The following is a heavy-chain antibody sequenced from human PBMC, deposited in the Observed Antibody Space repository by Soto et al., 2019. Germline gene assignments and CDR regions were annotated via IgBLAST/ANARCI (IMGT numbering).Heavy chain of an antibody. J-gene: IGHJ5*02. CDR2: IYYSGST. Sequence: PSETLSLTCTVSGGSISSTTYFWGCIRQPPGKGLEWIGSIYYSGSTYYNPSLKSRVTVSVDTSKNQFSLNLSSVTAADTAVYYCARWGIAVNWFDPWGQGTLVIVSS. CDR3: ARWGIAVNWFDP. D-gene: IGHD6-19*01. CDR1: GGSISSTTYF. V-gene: IGHV4-39*01.